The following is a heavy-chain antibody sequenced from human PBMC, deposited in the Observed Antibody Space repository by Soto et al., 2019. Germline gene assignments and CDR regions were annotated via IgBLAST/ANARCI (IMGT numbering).Heavy chain of an antibody. CDR2: IYYSGST. J-gene: IGHJ4*02. CDR1: GGSISSGDYY. CDR3: ARATDYDYVWGSLFDY. V-gene: IGHV4-30-4*01. D-gene: IGHD3-16*01. Sequence: SETLSLTCTVSGGSISSGDYYWSWIRQPPGKGLEWIGYIYYSGSTYYNPSLKSRVTISVDTSKNQFSLKLSSVTAADTAVYYCARATDYDYVWGSLFDYWGQGTLVTVS.